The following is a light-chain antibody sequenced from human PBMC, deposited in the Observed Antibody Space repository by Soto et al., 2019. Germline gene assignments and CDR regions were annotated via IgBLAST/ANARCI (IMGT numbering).Light chain of an antibody. CDR1: ERISPW. CDR3: QQYNAYPLT. Sequence: DTQMTQSPSTLSPSEGERATISCRAVERISPWLACYQQKPGKAPNPLIQKASSLESGAPSRFSGSGSGTEFTLTISSLQPDDFATYYCQQYNAYPLTFGGGTKVEIK. J-gene: IGKJ4*01. V-gene: IGKV1-5*03. CDR2: KAS.